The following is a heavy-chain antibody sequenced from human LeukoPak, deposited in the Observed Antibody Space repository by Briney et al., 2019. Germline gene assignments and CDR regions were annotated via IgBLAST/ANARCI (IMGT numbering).Heavy chain of an antibody. J-gene: IGHJ4*02. CDR2: IIPIFGTA. Sequence: SVKVSCKASGGTFSSYAISWVRQAPGQGLEWMGGIIPIFGTANYAQKFQGRVTITADESTSTAYMELSRLRSDDTAVYYCARDRYGFWRGLIDYWGQGTLVTVSS. CDR1: GGTFSSYA. CDR3: ARDRYGFWRGLIDY. V-gene: IGHV1-69*13. D-gene: IGHD3-3*01.